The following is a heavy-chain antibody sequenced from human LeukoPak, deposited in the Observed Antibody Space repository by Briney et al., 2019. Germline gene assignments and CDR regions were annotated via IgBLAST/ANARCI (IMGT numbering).Heavy chain of an antibody. J-gene: IGHJ6*02. V-gene: IGHV3-23*01. CDR3: ATSSGYYDFWSGYFPGHYYYYYGMDV. Sequence: GGSLRLSCAASGFTFSSYAMSWVRQAPGKGLEWVSAISGSGGNTYYVDSVKGRFTISRDNSKNTLYLQMNSLRAEDTAVYYCATSSGYYDFWSGYFPGHYYYYYGMDVWGQGTTVTVSS. D-gene: IGHD3-3*01. CDR1: GFTFSSYA. CDR2: ISGSGGNT.